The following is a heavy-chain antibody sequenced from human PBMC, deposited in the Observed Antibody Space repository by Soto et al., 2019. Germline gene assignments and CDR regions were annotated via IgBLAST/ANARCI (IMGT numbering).Heavy chain of an antibody. J-gene: IGHJ6*02. V-gene: IGHV1-46*01. D-gene: IGHD3-3*01. Sequence: QVQLVQSGAEVKKPGASVKVSCQTSGYTFTSYYIHWVRQAPGQGLAWMGIINPSGGYTKYSKKFQDRVTMTRDAATNIVYMELSSLRSEDTAVYFCARSRSMGDWSASVTTNAYGMDVWGQGTTVTVSS. CDR1: GYTFTSYY. CDR3: ARSRSMGDWSASVTTNAYGMDV. CDR2: INPSGGYT.